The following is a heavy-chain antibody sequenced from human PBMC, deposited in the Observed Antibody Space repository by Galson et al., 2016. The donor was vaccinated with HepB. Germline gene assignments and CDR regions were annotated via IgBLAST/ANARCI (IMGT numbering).Heavy chain of an antibody. CDR2: LFHTGST. J-gene: IGHJ5*02. D-gene: IGHD3-16*02. CDR3: ASSLAPVVWFDP. CDR1: GDSISNYY. Sequence: SETLSLTCTVSGDSISNYYWSWIRQPPGKGLEWIGYLFHTGSTSYNPSLKSRVTLSVDMSKNQLSLRLHSVTAADTAVAYCASSLAPVVWFDPWGQGALVTVSS. V-gene: IGHV4-59*01.